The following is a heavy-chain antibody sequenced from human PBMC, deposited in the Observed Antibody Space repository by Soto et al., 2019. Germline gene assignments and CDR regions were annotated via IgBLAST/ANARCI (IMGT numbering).Heavy chain of an antibody. CDR2: IYHSGST. D-gene: IGHD2-21*02. V-gene: IGHV4-39*01. Sequence: SEALSLTCTVSGGSISSSSYYWCWIRQPPGKGLEWIGNIYHSGSTYYNPSLKSRVTISVDTSKNQFSLKLSSVTAADTAVYYCASGDWNSLEYWGQGTLVTVSS. J-gene: IGHJ4*02. CDR3: ASGDWNSLEY. CDR1: GGSISSSSYY.